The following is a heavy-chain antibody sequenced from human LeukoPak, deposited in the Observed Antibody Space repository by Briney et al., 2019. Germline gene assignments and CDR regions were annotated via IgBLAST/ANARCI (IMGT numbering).Heavy chain of an antibody. CDR1: GGTFSSYA. Sequence: SVKVSCKASGGTFSSYAISWVRQAPGQGLEWMGGIIPIFGTANYAQKFQGRVTITADESTSTAYMELSSLRSEDTAVYYCASASYYDFWSGYFDYWGRGTLVTVSS. V-gene: IGHV1-69*13. CDR3: ASASYYDFWSGYFDY. CDR2: IIPIFGTA. J-gene: IGHJ4*02. D-gene: IGHD3-3*01.